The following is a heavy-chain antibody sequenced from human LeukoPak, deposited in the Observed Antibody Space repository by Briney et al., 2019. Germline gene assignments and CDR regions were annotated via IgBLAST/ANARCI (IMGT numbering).Heavy chain of an antibody. CDR1: GFTFRDFW. V-gene: IGHV3-7*03. Sequence: PGGSLRLSCAASGFTFRDFWMSWVRQAPGKGLEWVADIQQNGIEKYSVEGRFTISRDNVNSLLYLRINNLRAEDTAMYYWARGRDGKDLWGQGTLVTVSS. CDR2: IQQNGIEK. D-gene: IGHD1-1*01. J-gene: IGHJ5*02. CDR3: ARGRDGKDL.